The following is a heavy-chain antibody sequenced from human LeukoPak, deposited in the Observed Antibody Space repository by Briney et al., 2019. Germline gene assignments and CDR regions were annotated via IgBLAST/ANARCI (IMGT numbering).Heavy chain of an antibody. D-gene: IGHD3-9*01. CDR1: GYTFTGYY. Sequence: ASVKVSCKASGYTFTGYYMHWVRQAPGQGLEWMGWINPNSGGTNYAQKFQGRVTMTRDTSISTAYMELSRLRSDDTAVYYCARQDILTGAFDHWGQGTLVTVSS. J-gene: IGHJ4*02. CDR3: ARQDILTGAFDH. V-gene: IGHV1-2*02. CDR2: INPNSGGT.